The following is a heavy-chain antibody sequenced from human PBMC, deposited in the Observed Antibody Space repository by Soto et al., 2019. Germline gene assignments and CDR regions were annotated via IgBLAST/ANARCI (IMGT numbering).Heavy chain of an antibody. J-gene: IGHJ4*02. CDR2: IIPIFGSA. V-gene: IGHV1-69*01. Sequence: QMQLVQSGAEVKKPGSSVKVSCKSSGGTFSSFAFNWVRQAPGQGLEWIGGIIPIFGSANYAQRFQGRVTITADESTSTAYMELKSLRSEDTAVYYCARGYTSMDIDCWGQGTLVTVSS. CDR1: GGTFSSFA. CDR3: ARGYTSMDIDC. D-gene: IGHD5-18*01.